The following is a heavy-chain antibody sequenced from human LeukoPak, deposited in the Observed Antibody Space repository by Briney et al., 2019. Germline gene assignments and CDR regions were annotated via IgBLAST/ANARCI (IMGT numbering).Heavy chain of an antibody. J-gene: IGHJ4*02. CDR3: ARDAYYYDSSGYYGY. CDR1: GGTFSSYA. D-gene: IGHD3-22*01. Sequence: ASVNVSCKASGGTFSSYAISWVRQAPGQGLEWMGGIIPIFGTANYAQKFQGRVTITADESTSIAYMELSSLRSEDTAVYYCARDAYYYDSSGYYGYWGQGTLVTVSS. V-gene: IGHV1-69*13. CDR2: IIPIFGTA.